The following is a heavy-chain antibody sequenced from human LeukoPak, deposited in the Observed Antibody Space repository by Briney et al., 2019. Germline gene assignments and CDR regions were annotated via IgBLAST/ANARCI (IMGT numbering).Heavy chain of an antibody. CDR1: GFTFSSYG. D-gene: IGHD2-15*01. Sequence: PGGSLRLSCAASGFTFSSYGMNWVRQAPGKGLEWVSSITSSSSYIYYADSVKGRFTISRDNAKNTLYLQMNGLRAEDTAVYYCARRYCSGGTCYLGYWGQGTLVTVSS. CDR3: ARRYCSGGTCYLGY. CDR2: ITSSSSYI. J-gene: IGHJ4*02. V-gene: IGHV3-21*01.